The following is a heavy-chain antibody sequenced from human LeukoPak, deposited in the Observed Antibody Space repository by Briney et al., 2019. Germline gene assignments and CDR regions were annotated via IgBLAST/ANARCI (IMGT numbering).Heavy chain of an antibody. CDR2: IRSKANNYAT. CDR1: GFTFSGSA. CDR3: TRLYCGGDCSTRPDY. V-gene: IGHV3-73*01. D-gene: IGHD2-21*02. Sequence: GGSLRLSCAASGFTFSGSAMHWVRQASGKGLEWVGRIRSKANNYATAYAASVKGRFTISRDDSKNTSYLQMNSLKTGDTAVYYCTRLYCGGDCSTRPDYWGQGTLVTVSS. J-gene: IGHJ4*02.